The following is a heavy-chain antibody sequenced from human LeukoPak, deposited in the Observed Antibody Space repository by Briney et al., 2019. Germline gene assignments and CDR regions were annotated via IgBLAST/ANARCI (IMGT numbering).Heavy chain of an antibody. D-gene: IGHD2-15*01. V-gene: IGHV1-2*02. Sequence: ASVKVSCKASGYTFTSYYMHWVRQAPGQGLEWMGWINPNRGGTNYAQKFQGRVTMTTDTSISTAYMELSRLRSDDTAVYYCALELGGCSGGSCYENCFDPWGQGTLVTVCS. CDR2: INPNRGGT. J-gene: IGHJ5*02. CDR1: GYTFTSYY. CDR3: ALELGGCSGGSCYENCFDP.